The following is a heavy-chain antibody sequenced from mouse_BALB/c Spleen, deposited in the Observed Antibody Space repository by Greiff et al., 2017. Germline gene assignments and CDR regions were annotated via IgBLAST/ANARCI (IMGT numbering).Heavy chain of an antibody. V-gene: IGHV5-6*01. J-gene: IGHJ4*01. CDR2: ISSGGSYT. D-gene: IGHD2-12*01. Sequence: EVKVVESGGDLVKPGGSLKLSCAASGFTFSSYGMSWVRQTPDKRLEWVATISSGGSYTYYPDSVKGRFTISRDNAKNTLYLQMSSLKSEDTAMYYCARRNYSRHYYAMDYWGQGTSVTVSS. CDR3: ARRNYSRHYYAMDY. CDR1: GFTFSSYG.